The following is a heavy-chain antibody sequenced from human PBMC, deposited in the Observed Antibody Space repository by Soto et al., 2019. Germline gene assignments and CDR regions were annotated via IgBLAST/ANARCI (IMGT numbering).Heavy chain of an antibody. CDR1: GFAFSNQG. CDR3: AKAETGEPEAFYS. V-gene: IGHV3-30*18. Sequence: QVQLVESGGGVVQPGRSLRLSCAASGFAFSNQGMHWVRRAPGKGLEWVALISHDGQNIYYADSVRGRFAVSRDNSKNTRYLQLNRLRLNGAAVYYWAKAETGEPEAFYSWGLGTLVTVSS. CDR2: ISHDGQNI. J-gene: IGHJ5*02. D-gene: IGHD3-10*01.